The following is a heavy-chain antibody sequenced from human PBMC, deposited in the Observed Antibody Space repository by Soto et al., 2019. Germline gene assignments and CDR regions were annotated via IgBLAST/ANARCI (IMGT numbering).Heavy chain of an antibody. V-gene: IGHV3-33*01. Sequence: PGGSLSLSCAASGFPFNTYFMHWVRQAPGKGLEWVAVIWHDGSNKYNTDSVKGRFTISRDNSKNTLYLQMNSLRAEDTAVYYCARDHKMDVWGQGTTVTVS. CDR1: GFPFNTYF. CDR3: ARDHKMDV. CDR2: IWHDGSNK. J-gene: IGHJ6*02.